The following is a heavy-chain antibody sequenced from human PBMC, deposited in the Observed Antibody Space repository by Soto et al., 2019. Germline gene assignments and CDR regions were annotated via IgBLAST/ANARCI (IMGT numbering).Heavy chain of an antibody. V-gene: IGHV4-61*01. CDR2: IYYSGTT. D-gene: IGHD3-16*01. J-gene: IGHJ4*02. Sequence: PSETLSLTCAVSGDSVSNENYYWSWIRQPPGKGLEWIGYIYYSGTTNYNSYLKSRLSLSVDISKNQFSLKLTSVTAADTAVYFCARSQRGRTAFTFDYWGQGALVTVSS. CDR3: ARSQRGRTAFTFDY. CDR1: GDSVSNENYY.